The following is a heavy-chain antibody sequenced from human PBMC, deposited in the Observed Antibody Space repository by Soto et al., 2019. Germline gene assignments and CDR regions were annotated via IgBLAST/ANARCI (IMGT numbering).Heavy chain of an antibody. J-gene: IGHJ4*02. Sequence: QVQLQESGPGLVKPSGTLSLTCAVFGGSISNSNWWTWVRQPPGKGLDWIGEIFHSGSTNYNSSLMGRVTISVDKANNQFSLKLSSVTAADTAVYYCAYRPIVEAAIWGQGTLVTVSS. CDR1: GGSISNSNW. V-gene: IGHV4-4*02. CDR3: AYRPIVEAAI. D-gene: IGHD1-26*01. CDR2: IFHSGST.